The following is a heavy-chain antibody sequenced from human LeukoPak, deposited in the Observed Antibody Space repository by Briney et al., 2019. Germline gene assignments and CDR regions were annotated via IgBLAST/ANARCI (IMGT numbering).Heavy chain of an antibody. Sequence: ASVKVSCKASGYTFTSYGISWVRQAPGQGLEWMGWISAYNGNTNYAQKLQGRVTMTTDTSTSTAYMELSRLRSDDTAVYYCARDQWELLSGMDVWGQGTTVTASS. J-gene: IGHJ6*02. CDR2: ISAYNGNT. CDR1: GYTFTSYG. D-gene: IGHD1-26*01. V-gene: IGHV1-18*01. CDR3: ARDQWELLSGMDV.